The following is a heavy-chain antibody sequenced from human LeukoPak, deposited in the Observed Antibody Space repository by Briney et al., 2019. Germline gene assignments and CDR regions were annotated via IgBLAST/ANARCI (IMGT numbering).Heavy chain of an antibody. Sequence: PGGSLELSFAPSGFTFSSNYMSWVRQAPGKGLEWASVIFSGGSTYYADSVKGRFTISRDNSKNTLYLQMNSLRAEDTAVYYCASGSGSYRTPYYYMDVWGTGTTVTVSS. CDR1: GFTFSSNY. CDR2: IFSGGST. J-gene: IGHJ6*03. V-gene: IGHV3-53*01. D-gene: IGHD3-10*01. CDR3: ASGSGSYRTPYYYMDV.